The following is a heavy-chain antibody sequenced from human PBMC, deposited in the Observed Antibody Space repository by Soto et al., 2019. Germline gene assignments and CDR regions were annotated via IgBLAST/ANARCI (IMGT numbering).Heavy chain of an antibody. CDR3: TRDGRYIAQFDY. CDR1: GFTFGDYA. CDR2: IGSKAYGGTI. V-gene: IGHV3-49*03. D-gene: IGHD3-16*02. Sequence: QPGGSLRLSCTASGFTFGDYAMSWFRQAPGKGLEWVGFIGSKAYGGTIEYAASVKGRFTISRDDSKSIAYLQMNSLKTEDTAVYYCTRDGRYIAQFDYWGQGTLVTVSS. J-gene: IGHJ4*02.